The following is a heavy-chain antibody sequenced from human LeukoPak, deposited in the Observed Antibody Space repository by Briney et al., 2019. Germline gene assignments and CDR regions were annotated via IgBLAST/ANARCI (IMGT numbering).Heavy chain of an antibody. CDR1: GGTFSSYA. J-gene: IGHJ6*02. V-gene: IGHV1-69*04. Sequence: ASVKVSCKASGGTFSSYAISWVRQAPGQGLEWMGRIIPILGIANYAQKFQGRVTITADKSTSTAYMELSSLRSEDTAVYYCARGVSPDFPTVTLKNYGMDVWGQGTTVTVSS. CDR2: IIPILGIA. D-gene: IGHD4-17*01. CDR3: ARGVSPDFPTVTLKNYGMDV.